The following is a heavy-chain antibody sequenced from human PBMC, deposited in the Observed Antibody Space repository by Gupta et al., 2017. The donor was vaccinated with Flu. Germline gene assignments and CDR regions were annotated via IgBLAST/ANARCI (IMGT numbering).Heavy chain of an antibody. D-gene: IGHD6-13*01. Sequence: QVQLVQSGAEVKKPGASVKVSCKASGYTFTSYYIHWVRQAPGQGLEWMGIINPSGGSTSYAQKFQGRVTMTRDTSTSTVYMELSSLRSEDTAVYYCARDKSGIAAAGISNYYYYGMDVWGQGTTVTVSS. V-gene: IGHV1-46*01. CDR2: INPSGGST. CDR3: ARDKSGIAAAGISNYYYYGMDV. J-gene: IGHJ6*02. CDR1: GYTFTSYY.